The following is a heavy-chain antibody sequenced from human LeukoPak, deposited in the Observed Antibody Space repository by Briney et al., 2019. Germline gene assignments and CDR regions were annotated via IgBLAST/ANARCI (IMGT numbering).Heavy chain of an antibody. J-gene: IGHJ6*02. V-gene: IGHV3-9*01. CDR1: GFTFDDYA. CDR3: AKEEVATLDYYYHGMDV. Sequence: PGGSLRLSCAASGFTFDDYAMHWVRQAPGKGLEWVSGISWNSGSIGYADSVKGRFTISRDNAKNSLYLQMNSLRAEDTALYYCAKEEVATLDYYYHGMDVWGQGTTVTVSS. D-gene: IGHD5-12*01. CDR2: ISWNSGSI.